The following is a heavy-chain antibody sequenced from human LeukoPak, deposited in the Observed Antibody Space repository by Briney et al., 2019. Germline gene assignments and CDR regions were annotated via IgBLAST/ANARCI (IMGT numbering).Heavy chain of an antibody. J-gene: IGHJ6*03. CDR2: IHYSGSA. D-gene: IGHD1-26*01. CDR1: GGSFSGYY. CDR3: ARAPYSGSYGGYYYYMDV. Sequence: KASETLSLTCAVYGGSFSGYYWTWIRQPPGKGLEWIGEIHYSGSATYNPSLKSRVTISVDTSKNQFSLKMNSVTAADTAVYYCARAPYSGSYGGYYYYMDVWGQGTMVTVSS. V-gene: IGHV4-34*01.